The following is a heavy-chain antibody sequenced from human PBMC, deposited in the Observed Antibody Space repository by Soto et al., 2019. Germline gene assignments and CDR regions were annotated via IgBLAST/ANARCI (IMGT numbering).Heavy chain of an antibody. J-gene: IGHJ5*02. D-gene: IGHD5-18*01. CDR2: IYSTGAT. V-gene: IGHV4-4*07. CDR1: GGSIIGHY. CDR3: ARTRVRALTAGESDP. Sequence: SETLSLTCTVSGGSIIGHYWSWIRQTAGKGLEWIGRIYSTGATSYNPSLNSRASMSIDTSKNQISLNLTSVTAADTAMYYCARTRVRALTAGESDPWGQGTLVTVSS.